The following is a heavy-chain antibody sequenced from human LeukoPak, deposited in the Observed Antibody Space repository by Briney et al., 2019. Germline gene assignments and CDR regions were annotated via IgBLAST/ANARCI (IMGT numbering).Heavy chain of an antibody. CDR2: INEDGSTT. V-gene: IGHV3-74*01. J-gene: IGHJ4*02. CDR1: GFIFRSNW. Sequence: GGSLRLSCAASGFIFRSNWMHWVRQAPGKGLVWVSRINEDGSTTNHADSVKGRFTISRDNVKNTLYMEINSLRAEDTAVYYCVRDLGGRSGHWGQGTLVTVSS. CDR3: VRDLGGRSGH. D-gene: IGHD1-26*01.